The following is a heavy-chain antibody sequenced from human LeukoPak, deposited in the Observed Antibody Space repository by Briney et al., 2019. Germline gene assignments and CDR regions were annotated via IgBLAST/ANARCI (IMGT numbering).Heavy chain of an antibody. J-gene: IGHJ3*02. CDR1: GFTFSSYA. Sequence: GGSLRLSCAASGFTFSSYAMSWVRQAPGRGLEWVSAISGSGGSTYYADSVKGRFTISRDNSKNTLYLQMNSLRAEDTAVYYCAKATRSGSGAFDIWGQGTMVTVSS. CDR2: ISGSGGST. V-gene: IGHV3-23*01. CDR3: AKATRSGSGAFDI. D-gene: IGHD3-10*01.